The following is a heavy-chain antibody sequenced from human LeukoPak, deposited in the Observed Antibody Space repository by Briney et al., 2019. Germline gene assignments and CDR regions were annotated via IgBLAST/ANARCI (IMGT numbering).Heavy chain of an antibody. CDR2: INHSGST. Sequence: PSETLSLTCAVSGESFSGFYWSWIRQPPGKGLEWIGEINHSGSTNYNPSLKSRVTISVDTSKNQFSLKLSSVTAADTAVYYCARHQRLRTFDYWGQGTLVTVSS. D-gene: IGHD6-25*01. V-gene: IGHV4-34*01. CDR3: ARHQRLRTFDY. J-gene: IGHJ4*02. CDR1: GESFSGFY.